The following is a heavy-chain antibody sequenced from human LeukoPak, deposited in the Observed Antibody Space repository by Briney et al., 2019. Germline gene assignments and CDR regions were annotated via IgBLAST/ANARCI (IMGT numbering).Heavy chain of an antibody. CDR3: ARDRGDGYDYFWDY. Sequence: SETLSLTCTVSGGSISTTNYYWAWIRQPPGKGLEWIGEINHSGSTNYNPSLKSRVTISVDTSKNQFSLKLSSVTAADTAVYYCARDRGDGYDYFWDYWGQGTLVTVSS. CDR2: INHSGST. J-gene: IGHJ4*02. V-gene: IGHV4-39*07. D-gene: IGHD5-12*01. CDR1: GGSISTTNYY.